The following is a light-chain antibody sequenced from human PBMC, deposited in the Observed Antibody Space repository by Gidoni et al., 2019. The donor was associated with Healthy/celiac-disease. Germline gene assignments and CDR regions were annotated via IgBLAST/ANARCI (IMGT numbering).Light chain of an antibody. Sequence: DIVMNQSPDTLAVSRGERATINCKSSQSVLYSSNNKNYLAWYQQKPGQPPKRLIYCASTRESGVPDRFSGSGSGTDFTLTISSLQAEDVAVYYCQQYYSTLCSFGQGTKLEIK. CDR3: QQYYSTLCS. CDR1: QSVLYSSNNKNY. J-gene: IGKJ2*04. V-gene: IGKV4-1*01. CDR2: CAS.